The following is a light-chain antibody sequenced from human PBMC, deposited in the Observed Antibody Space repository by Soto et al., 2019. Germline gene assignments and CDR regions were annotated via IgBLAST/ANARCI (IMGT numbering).Light chain of an antibody. CDR2: QTS. J-gene: IGKJ1*01. CDR1: QYINTR. Sequence: EIVLTQSPATLSSCPGGRVTLYCRASQYINTRLAWYQHRPGQAPRLLIYQTSIRAAGIPARFSASGSGTDFPLTISAVQPEDFAVYYCQHYDRAPMWTFGQGTKVDIK. V-gene: IGKV3D-11*03. CDR3: QHYDRAPMWT.